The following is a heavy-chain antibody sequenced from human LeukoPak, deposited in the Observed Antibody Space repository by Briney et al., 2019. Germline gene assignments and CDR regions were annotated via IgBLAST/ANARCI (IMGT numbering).Heavy chain of an antibody. Sequence: PGGSLRLSCAASGFTFSSYAMSWVRQAPGKGLEWVSAISGSGGSTYYADSVKGRFTISRDNSKNTLYLQMNSLRAEDTAVYYCAKDSSPRVYYDILNDYWGQGTLVTVSS. CDR2: ISGSGGST. D-gene: IGHD3-9*01. V-gene: IGHV3-23*01. CDR1: GFTFSSYA. CDR3: AKDSSPRVYYDILNDY. J-gene: IGHJ4*02.